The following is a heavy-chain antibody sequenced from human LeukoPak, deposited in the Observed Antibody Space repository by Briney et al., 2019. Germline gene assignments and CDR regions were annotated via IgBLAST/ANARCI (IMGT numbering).Heavy chain of an antibody. D-gene: IGHD4-17*01. J-gene: IGHJ6*03. V-gene: IGHV3-74*01. CDR1: GFTFSTYW. CDR2: IDSDGSST. CDR3: ARPYGDYYYYYYMDV. Sequence: GGSLRLSCAASGFTFSTYWMHWVRQAPGKGLVWVSHIDSDGSSTNYANSVKGRFTISRDNAKNSLYLQMNSLRAEDTAVYYCARPYGDYYYYYYMDVWGKGTTVTVSS.